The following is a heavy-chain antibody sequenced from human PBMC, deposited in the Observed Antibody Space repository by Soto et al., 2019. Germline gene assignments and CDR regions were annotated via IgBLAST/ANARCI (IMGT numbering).Heavy chain of an antibody. D-gene: IGHD5-12*01. CDR1: GFSFSSYS. J-gene: IGHJ4*02. V-gene: IGHV3-21*01. CDR3: ARQSRGYSGYDDY. Sequence: EVQLVESGGGLVKPGGSLRLWCAASGFSFSSYSMIWVRQAPGKGLEWASSISSSSSYIYYADSVKGRFTISRDNAKNSLYLKMNSLRAEDTAVYYCARQSRGYSGYDDYWGQGTLVTVSS. CDR2: ISSSSSYI.